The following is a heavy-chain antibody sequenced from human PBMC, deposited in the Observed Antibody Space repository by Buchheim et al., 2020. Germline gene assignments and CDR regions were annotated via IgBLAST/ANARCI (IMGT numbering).Heavy chain of an antibody. J-gene: IGHJ6*02. CDR1: GYSFTSYW. Sequence: EVQLVQSGAEVKKPGESLKISCKGSGYSFTSYWIGWVRQMPGKGLEWMGIIYPGDSDTRYSPSFQGQVTISADKSISTAYLQWSSLKASDTAMYYCARGGGYSYGSLAYCGGDCPSYYYYGMDVWGQGTT. CDR3: ARGGGYSYGSLAYCGGDCPSYYYYGMDV. CDR2: IYPGDSDT. V-gene: IGHV5-51*01. D-gene: IGHD2-21*02.